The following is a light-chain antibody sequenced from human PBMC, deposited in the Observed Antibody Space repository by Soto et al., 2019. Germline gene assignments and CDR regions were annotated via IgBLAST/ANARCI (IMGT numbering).Light chain of an antibody. CDR3: QHYNSYSEA. CDR2: KAS. CDR1: QRISSW. V-gene: IGKV1-5*03. Sequence: DIQISPTPSTLSACVGARVTITCRASQRISSWLAWYQQKPGKAPKLLIYKASTLKSGVPSRFSGSGSGTEFTLAISSLQPDDFATYYCQHYNSYSEAFGQGTKVDIK. J-gene: IGKJ1*01.